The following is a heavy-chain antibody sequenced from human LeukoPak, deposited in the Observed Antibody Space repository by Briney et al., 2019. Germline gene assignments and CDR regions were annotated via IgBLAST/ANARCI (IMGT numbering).Heavy chain of an antibody. CDR3: ARDYSGSYLFDY. CDR1: GFTFSSYT. CDR2: ISYVGSNK. J-gene: IGHJ4*02. V-gene: IGHV3-30-3*01. Sequence: GGSLRLSCAASGFTFSSYTIHWVRQAPGKGLEWVAIISYVGSNKYYADSVKGRFTNSRDNSKNTLYLQMNSLRAEDTAVYYCARDYSGSYLFDYWGQGTLVTVSS. D-gene: IGHD1-26*01.